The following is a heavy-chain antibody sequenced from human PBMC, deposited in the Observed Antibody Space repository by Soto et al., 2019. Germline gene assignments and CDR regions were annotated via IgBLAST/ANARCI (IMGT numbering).Heavy chain of an antibody. Sequence: GESLKISCKGSGYSFTSYWIGWVRQMPGKGLEWMVIIYPGDSDTRYSPSFQGHVTISADKSISTAYLQWSSLKASDTAMYYCAIYVGYYYDSSGYPYFDYCGQGTLVTVSS. D-gene: IGHD3-22*01. V-gene: IGHV5-51*01. J-gene: IGHJ4*02. CDR1: GYSFTSYW. CDR3: AIYVGYYYDSSGYPYFDY. CDR2: IYPGDSDT.